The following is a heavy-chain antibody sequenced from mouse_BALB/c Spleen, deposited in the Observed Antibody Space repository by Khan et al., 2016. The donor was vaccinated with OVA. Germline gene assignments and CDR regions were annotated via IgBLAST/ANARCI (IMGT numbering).Heavy chain of an antibody. Sequence: EVQLQQSGPVLVRPGASVKISCKASGYSFTGYFMNWVMQSHGKSLEWIGRINPHIGETFYNQRFKDKATLTVDESSSTAHMELRSLASEDSAVYYCTRIYRSDFDYWGQGTTRTVSS. CDR3: TRIYRSDFDY. J-gene: IGHJ2*01. CDR1: GYSFTGYF. D-gene: IGHD1-1*01. V-gene: IGHV1-20*02. CDR2: INPHIGET.